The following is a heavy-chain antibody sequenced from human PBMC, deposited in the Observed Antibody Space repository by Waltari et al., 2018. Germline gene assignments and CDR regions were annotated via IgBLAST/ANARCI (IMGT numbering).Heavy chain of an antibody. V-gene: IGHV1-69*05. J-gene: IGHJ4*02. CDR2: IIPIFGTA. D-gene: IGHD1-20*01. Sequence: QVQLVQSGAGVKKPGSPVKVPCKASGGTFSSSANSWVRRAPGQGLEWMGGIIPIFGTANYAQKFQGRVTITTDESTSTAYMELSSLRSEDTAVYYCARDITGRHYFDYWGQGTLVTVSS. CDR3: ARDITGRHYFDY. CDR1: GGTFSSSA.